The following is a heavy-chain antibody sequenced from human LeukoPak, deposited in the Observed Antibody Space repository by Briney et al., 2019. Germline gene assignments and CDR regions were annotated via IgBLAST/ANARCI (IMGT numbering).Heavy chain of an antibody. CDR2: ISSNGGST. Sequence: GGSLRLSCSASGFTFSSYAMEWVRQVPGKGLEYVSGISSNGGSTYYADSVKGRFTISRDNSKNTLYLQMSSLRAKDTAVYYCVKDPMTTMTSHFDYWGQGTLVTVSS. D-gene: IGHD4-17*01. J-gene: IGHJ4*02. CDR1: GFTFSSYA. V-gene: IGHV3-64D*06. CDR3: VKDPMTTMTSHFDY.